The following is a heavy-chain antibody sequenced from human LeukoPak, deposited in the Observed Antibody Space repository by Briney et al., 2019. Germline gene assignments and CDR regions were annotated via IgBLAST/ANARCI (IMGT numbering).Heavy chain of an antibody. V-gene: IGHV3-21*01. CDR3: ARDGERYCSSTSCQKRNWFDP. D-gene: IGHD2-2*01. CDR1: GFTFSSYS. J-gene: IGHJ5*02. Sequence: GGSLRLSCAASGFTFSSYSMNWVRQAPGEGLEWVSSISSSSSYIYYADSVKGRFTISRDNAKNSLYLQMNSLRAEDTAVYYCARDGERYCSSTSCQKRNWFDPWGQGTLVTVSS. CDR2: ISSSSSYI.